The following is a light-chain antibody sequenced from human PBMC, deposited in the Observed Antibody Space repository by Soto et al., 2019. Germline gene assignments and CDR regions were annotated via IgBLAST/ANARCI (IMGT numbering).Light chain of an antibody. Sequence: DIQMTQSPSTLSASVGDRVTITCRASQSISSWLAWYQQKPGKAPKLLIYDASSLESGVPSRFSGSGSGTEFTLTISSLQPYDFATYYCQQYNSYTWTFGKGTKVEIK. CDR1: QSISSW. CDR3: QQYNSYTWT. CDR2: DAS. V-gene: IGKV1-5*01. J-gene: IGKJ1*01.